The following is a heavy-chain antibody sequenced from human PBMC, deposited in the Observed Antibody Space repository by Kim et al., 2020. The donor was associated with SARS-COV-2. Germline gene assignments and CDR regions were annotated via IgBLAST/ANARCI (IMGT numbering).Heavy chain of an antibody. D-gene: IGHD3-22*01. Sequence: GGSLRLSCAASGFTFSTYSMHWVRQTPGKGLEWVAVISYDGNNKYYADSVKGRFTISRDNSKNTLHLQMNSLRAEDTAVYYCARDEMEDDRDDLDYWGQGTLVTVSS. CDR3: ARDEMEDDRDDLDY. V-gene: IGHV3-30-3*01. CDR2: ISYDGNNK. CDR1: GFTFSTYS. J-gene: IGHJ4*02.